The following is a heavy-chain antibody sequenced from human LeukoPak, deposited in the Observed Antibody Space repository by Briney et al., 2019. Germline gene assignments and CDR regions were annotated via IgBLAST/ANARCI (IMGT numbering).Heavy chain of an antibody. CDR2: IRDSGDST. J-gene: IGHJ4*02. V-gene: IGHV3-23*01. D-gene: IGHD3-16*01. CDR3: AKDSLYDY. Sequence: GGSLRLSCAASGFTFSSYAMSWVRQAPGKGLEWVSAIRDSGDSTYYADSVKGRFTISRDNSKNTLYLRMNSLRAEDTAVYYCAKDSLYDYWGQGTLVTVSS. CDR1: GFTFSSYA.